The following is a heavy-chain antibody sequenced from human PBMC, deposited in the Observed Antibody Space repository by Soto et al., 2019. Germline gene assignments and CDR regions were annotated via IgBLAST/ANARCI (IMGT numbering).Heavy chain of an antibody. CDR3: ARVPTRLGIAGDDY. V-gene: IGHV1-69*13. CDR2: IIPKLGSA. D-gene: IGHD1-26*01. Sequence: SVKVSCKASGGGNLRDYRTTWVRRAPGQGLEWMGGIIPKLGSANYAQNFQGRVTITADESTNTVYMELRSLRSDDTAVYYCARVPTRLGIAGDDYWSQGTLVTVSS. J-gene: IGHJ4*02. CDR1: GGGNLRDYR.